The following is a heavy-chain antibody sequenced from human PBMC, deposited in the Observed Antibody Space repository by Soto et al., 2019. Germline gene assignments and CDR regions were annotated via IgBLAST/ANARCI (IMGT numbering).Heavy chain of an antibody. V-gene: IGHV3-48*01. CDR3: ARDLLAGMDV. J-gene: IGHJ6*02. CDR2: ISSSTAI. Sequence: EVQLVESGGGLVHPGGSLRLSCAASGFTFSSYSMNWVRQAPGKGLQWLSYISSSTAIYYADSVKGRFTISRDNAKNSLYLQMNSLRAEDTAGYYCARDLLAGMDVWGQGNTVTVSS. CDR1: GFTFSSYS.